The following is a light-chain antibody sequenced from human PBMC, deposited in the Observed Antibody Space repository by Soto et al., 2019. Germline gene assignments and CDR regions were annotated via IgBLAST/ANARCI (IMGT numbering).Light chain of an antibody. Sequence: QSVLTQPASVSGSPGQSITISCTGTSGDIGSYNRVSWYQQHPGKAPKLIIYEVTDRPSGVSNRFSGTKSGNTASLTISGLQAEDEAEYSCSSYTNISTRACVFGTGTKVTVL. J-gene: IGLJ1*01. CDR3: SSYTNISTRACV. V-gene: IGLV2-14*01. CDR2: EVT. CDR1: SGDIGSYNR.